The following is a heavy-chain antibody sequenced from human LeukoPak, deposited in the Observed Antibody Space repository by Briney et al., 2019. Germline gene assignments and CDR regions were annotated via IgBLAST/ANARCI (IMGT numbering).Heavy chain of an antibody. J-gene: IGHJ5*02. D-gene: IGHD1-26*01. Sequence: SQTLSLTCTVSGGSISSGVYYWAWGRQPPRKGLEWGVYIYYNVRTDYNPSLKSRLTISGDTSKNQFSLKLSSVSAADTAVYYCARYLPRAQEGWFDLWGQGTLVTVSS. V-gene: IGHV4-30-4*01. CDR1: GGSISSGVYY. CDR2: IYYNVRT. CDR3: ARYLPRAQEGWFDL.